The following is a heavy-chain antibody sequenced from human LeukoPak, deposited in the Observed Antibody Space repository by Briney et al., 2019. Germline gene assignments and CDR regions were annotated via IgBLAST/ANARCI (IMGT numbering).Heavy chain of an antibody. V-gene: IGHV1-69*04. Sequence: ASVKVSCKASGGTFSSYAISWVRQAPGQGLEWMGRIIPILGIANYAQKFQGRVTITADKSTSTAYMELSSLRSEDTAVYYCARVGITMVRGVIIRGMDVWGQGTTVTVSS. J-gene: IGHJ6*02. CDR3: ARVGITMVRGVIIRGMDV. CDR1: GGTFSSYA. CDR2: IIPILGIA. D-gene: IGHD3-10*01.